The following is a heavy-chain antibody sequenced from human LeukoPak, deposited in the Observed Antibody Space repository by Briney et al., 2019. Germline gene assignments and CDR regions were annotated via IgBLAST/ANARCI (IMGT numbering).Heavy chain of an antibody. CDR1: GFTFRNYW. CDR3: ARDQGEDGYN. CDR2: ISSSSSYI. J-gene: IGHJ4*02. D-gene: IGHD5-24*01. Sequence: PGGSLRLSCAASGFTFRNYWMGWVRQAPGKGLEWVSSISSSSSYIYYADSVKGRFTISRDNAKNSLYLQMNSLRAEDTAVYYCARDQGEDGYNWGQGTLVTVSS. V-gene: IGHV3-21*01.